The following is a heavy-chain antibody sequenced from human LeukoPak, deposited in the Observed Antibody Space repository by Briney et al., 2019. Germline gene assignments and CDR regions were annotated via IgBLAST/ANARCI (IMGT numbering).Heavy chain of an antibody. CDR3: ARSSHDFWSGYSWFDP. CDR2: IYTSGST. J-gene: IGHJ5*02. Sequence: PSETPSLTCTVSGGSISSGSYYWSWIRQPAGKGLEWIGRIYTSGSTNYNPSLKSRVTISVDTSKNQFSLKLSSVTAADTAVYYCARSSHDFWSGYSWFDPWGQGTLVTVSS. D-gene: IGHD3-3*01. CDR1: GGSISSGSYY. V-gene: IGHV4-61*02.